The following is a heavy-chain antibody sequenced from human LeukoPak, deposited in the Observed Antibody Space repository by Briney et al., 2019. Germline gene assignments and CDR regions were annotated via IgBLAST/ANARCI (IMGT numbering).Heavy chain of an antibody. CDR1: GFSFNRRG. D-gene: IGHD1-1*01. J-gene: IGHJ4*02. Sequence: GESLRLSCATSGFSFNRRGMNWVRHPPGKGLEWVSVIYSGGSTYYADSVKGRFTISRHNSKNTLYLQMNSLRAEDTAVYYCARGGGTLDYWGQGTLVTVSS. CDR3: ARGGGTLDY. V-gene: IGHV3-53*04. CDR2: IYSGGST.